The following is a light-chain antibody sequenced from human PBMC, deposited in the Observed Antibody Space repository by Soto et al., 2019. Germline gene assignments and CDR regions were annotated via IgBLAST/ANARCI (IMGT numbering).Light chain of an antibody. CDR1: SSDVGSYNL. CDR3: CSYASSRTFVL. J-gene: IGLJ2*01. Sequence: QSALTQPASVSGSPGQSITVSCTGTSSDVGSYNLLSWYQHYPGKAPKLMIYEGSKRPSGVSNRFSGSKSGNTASLTISGLQAGDEADYYCCSYASSRTFVLFGGGTKLTVL. V-gene: IGLV2-23*03. CDR2: EGS.